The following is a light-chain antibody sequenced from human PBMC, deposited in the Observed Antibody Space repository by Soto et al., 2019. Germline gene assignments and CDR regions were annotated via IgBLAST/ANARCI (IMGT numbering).Light chain of an antibody. CDR2: SNN. CDR1: SSNIGSNT. Sequence: QSVLTQPPSASGTPGQRVTISCSGSSSNIGSNTVNWYQQLPGTAPKLLNYSNNQRPSGVPDRFSGSKSGTSASLAISGPQSEDEADRYCGAWEDSMNGLLFGRGTLLTVL. J-gene: IGLJ2*01. V-gene: IGLV1-44*01. CDR3: GAWEDSMNGLL.